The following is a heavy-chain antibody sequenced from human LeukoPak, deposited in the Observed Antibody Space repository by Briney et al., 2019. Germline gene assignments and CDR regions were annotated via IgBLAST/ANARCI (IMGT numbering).Heavy chain of an antibody. J-gene: IGHJ5*02. CDR2: IRDSGEA. D-gene: IGHD3/OR15-3a*01. V-gene: IGHV3-66*03. Sequence: GGSLRLSCAASGFTVSYNHMNWVRQAPGKGLEWVGLIRDSGEAFYADFARGRFAISRDESENTLYLQMNSLRVEDTAVYFCARDRAANQDWVEFDPWGQGTPVIVSS. CDR3: ARDRAANQDWVEFDP. CDR1: GFTVSYNH.